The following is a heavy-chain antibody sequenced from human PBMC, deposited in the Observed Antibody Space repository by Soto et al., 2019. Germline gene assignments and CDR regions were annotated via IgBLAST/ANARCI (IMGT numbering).Heavy chain of an antibody. V-gene: IGHV3-23*01. CDR3: AKEHSSSWYFPGVWFDP. Sequence: LRLSCAASGFTFSSYAMSWVRQAPGKGLEWVSAISGSGGSTYYADSVKGRFAISRDNSKNTLYLQMNSLRAEDTAVYYCAKEHSSSWYFPGVWFDPWGQGNLVTVSS. CDR2: ISGSGGST. CDR1: GFTFSSYA. J-gene: IGHJ5*02. D-gene: IGHD6-13*01.